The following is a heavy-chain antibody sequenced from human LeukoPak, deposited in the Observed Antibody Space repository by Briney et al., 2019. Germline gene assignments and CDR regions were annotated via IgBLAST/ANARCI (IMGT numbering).Heavy chain of an antibody. CDR3: ASKQWVWYYFDS. Sequence: SGTLSLTCTASGGSISTSTYYWIWLRQPPGQGRVWIVSSSYSGSTFYNSSLKSRVTMSVDTSKNQFSLKLSAVTAADTAVYYCASKQWVWYYFDSWGQGTLVTVSS. D-gene: IGHD6-19*01. V-gene: IGHV4-39*01. CDR1: GGSISTSTYY. J-gene: IGHJ4*02. CDR2: SSYSGST.